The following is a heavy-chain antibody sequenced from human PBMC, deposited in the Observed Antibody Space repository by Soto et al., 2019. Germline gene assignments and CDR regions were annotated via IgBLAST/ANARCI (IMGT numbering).Heavy chain of an antibody. CDR1: GFTFSSYW. CDR3: ARGGSIFWYGAGYYYYGMDV. Sequence: EVQLVESGGGLVQPGGSLRLSCAASGFTFSSYWMHWVRQAPGNGLVWVSRINSDGSSTSYADSVKGRFTISRDNAKNTLYLQMKSLRAEDTAVYYCARGGSIFWYGAGYYYYGMDVWCQGTTVTVSS. D-gene: IGHD3-3*02. CDR2: INSDGSST. J-gene: IGHJ6*02. V-gene: IGHV3-74*01.